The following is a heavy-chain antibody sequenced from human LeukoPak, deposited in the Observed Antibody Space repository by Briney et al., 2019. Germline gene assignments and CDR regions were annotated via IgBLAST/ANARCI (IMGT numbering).Heavy chain of an antibody. CDR3: ARDESGTVPLDY. J-gene: IGHJ4*02. V-gene: IGHV3-74*01. Sequence: GGSLRLSCAASGSTFSNYAMSWVRQAPGKGLVWVSLISGNGIFTTYADSVKGRFTISRDNAKNTLYLQMNSLRAEDTAVYFCARDESGTVPLDYWGQGILVTVSS. D-gene: IGHD1-7*01. CDR2: ISGNGIFT. CDR1: GSTFSNYA.